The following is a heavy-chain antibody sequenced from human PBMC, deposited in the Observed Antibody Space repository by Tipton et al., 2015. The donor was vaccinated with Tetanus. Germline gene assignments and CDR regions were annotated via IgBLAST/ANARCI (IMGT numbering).Heavy chain of an antibody. CDR3: GRHPQHPAMGV. Sequence: TLSLTCSVSGGSISSNNYYWAWIRQPPGKGLEWIGSIYYSGTTDYSPSLKSRVTISVDTSKNRFSLKLSSLTAADTAIYYCGRHPQHPAMGVWGQGTTVTVSS. D-gene: IGHD2-2*01. V-gene: IGHV4-39*01. CDR1: GGSISSNNYY. CDR2: IYYSGTT. J-gene: IGHJ6*02.